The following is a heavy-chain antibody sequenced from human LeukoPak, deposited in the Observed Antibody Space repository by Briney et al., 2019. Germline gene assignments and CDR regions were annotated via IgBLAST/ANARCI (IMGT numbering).Heavy chain of an antibody. CDR2: IYYSGST. V-gene: IGHV4-39*01. CDR3: ARHRSEATTVTPALNY. CDR1: GGSISSSSYY. J-gene: IGHJ4*02. D-gene: IGHD4-17*01. Sequence: SETLSLTCTVSGGSISSSSYYWGWIRQPPGKGLEWIGSIYYSGSTYYNPSLKSRVTISVDTSKNQFSLKLSSVTAADTAVYYCARHRSEATTVTPALNYWGQGTLVNVSS.